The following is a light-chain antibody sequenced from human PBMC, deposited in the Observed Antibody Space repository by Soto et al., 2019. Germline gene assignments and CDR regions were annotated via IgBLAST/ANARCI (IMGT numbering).Light chain of an antibody. J-gene: IGKJ4*01. V-gene: IGKV1-5*03. CDR3: QQYKSYPLT. Sequence: DIQMTQSPSTLSPSVGDRVTITCRASQSISSWLAWYQQKPGKAPNLLIYKASTLESGVPSRFSGSGSGTEFTLTISSVQPDDFATYYCQQYKSYPLTFGGGTKVDIK. CDR2: KAS. CDR1: QSISSW.